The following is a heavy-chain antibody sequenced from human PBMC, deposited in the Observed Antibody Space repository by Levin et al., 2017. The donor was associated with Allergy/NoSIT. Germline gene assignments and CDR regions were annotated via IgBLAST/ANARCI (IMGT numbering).Heavy chain of an antibody. CDR1: GFTFSAYT. D-gene: IGHD6-19*01. V-gene: IGHV3-21*01. CDR3: AGKRSGWEDYYGLDV. CDR2: ITGNGAHM. J-gene: IGHJ6*02. Sequence: GESLKISCAASGFTFSAYTMTWVRQAPEKGLEWVSSITGNGAHMYYADSVEGRFTISRDNAKNSLHLQMNSLRVEDTAVYYCAGKRSGWEDYYGLDVWGQGTTVTVSS.